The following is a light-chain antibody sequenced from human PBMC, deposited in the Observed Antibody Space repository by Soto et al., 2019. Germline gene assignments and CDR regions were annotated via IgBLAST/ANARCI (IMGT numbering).Light chain of an antibody. J-gene: IGKJ1*01. CDR2: GAS. V-gene: IGKV3-15*01. Sequence: EIVMTQSPATLSVCTAAKSTISCIASQSVSGNLAWYQQKPGQAPRLLIYGASTRATGIPARFSGSGSGTEFTLTISSLQSEDFAVYYCQQYNNWPPPWTVGLGTKVDIK. CDR1: QSVSGN. CDR3: QQYNNWPPPWT.